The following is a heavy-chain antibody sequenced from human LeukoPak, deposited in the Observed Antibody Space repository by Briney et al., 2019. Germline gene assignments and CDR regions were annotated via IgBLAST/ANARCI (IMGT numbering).Heavy chain of an antibody. J-gene: IGHJ4*02. CDR2: ISGSGGDT. V-gene: IGHV3-23*01. CDR3: AKSSSYYASSGYLYYFDY. Sequence: GGSLRLSCAASGFTFSSYAMNWVRQAPGQGLEWVSGISGSGGDTYYADSAKGRFTISRDNSKTTLYLQMNSLRAEDTAVYYCAKSSSYYASSGYLYYFDYWGQGTLVTVSS. D-gene: IGHD3-22*01. CDR1: GFTFSSYA.